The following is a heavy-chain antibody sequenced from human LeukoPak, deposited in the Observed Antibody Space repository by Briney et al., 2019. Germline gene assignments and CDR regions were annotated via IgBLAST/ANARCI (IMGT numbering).Heavy chain of an antibody. CDR2: IYYSGRI. Sequence: SETLSLTCTVSGGSISSYYWSWIRQPPGKGLEWIGYIYYSGRINYNPSLKSRVTISVDTSKNQFSLKLRSVTAADTAVYYCARYSGSYSGFDYWGQGTLVTVSS. V-gene: IGHV4-59*08. J-gene: IGHJ4*02. CDR3: ARYSGSYSGFDY. CDR1: GGSISSYY. D-gene: IGHD1-26*01.